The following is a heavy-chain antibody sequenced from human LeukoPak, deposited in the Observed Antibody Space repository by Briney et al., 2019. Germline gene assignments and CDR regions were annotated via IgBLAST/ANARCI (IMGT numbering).Heavy chain of an antibody. J-gene: IGHJ4*02. CDR2: ISYDGNTK. CDR3: ARDNLVQLGYYFQY. D-gene: IGHD5-18*01. V-gene: IGHV3-30*03. CDR1: GFTFSSYG. Sequence: GGSLRLSCAASGFTFSSYGMHWVRQAPGKGLEWLAVISYDGNTKYYGDSVRGRFTISRDNSENTLYLQVNSLRAEDTAVYYCARDNLVQLGYYFQYWGQGTLVIASS.